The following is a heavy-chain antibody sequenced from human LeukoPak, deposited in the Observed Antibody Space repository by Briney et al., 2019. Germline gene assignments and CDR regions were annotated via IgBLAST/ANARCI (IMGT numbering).Heavy chain of an antibody. J-gene: IGHJ4*02. V-gene: IGHV3-33*01. CDR3: ARGRGMATTYFDY. CDR2: IWYDGSNK. D-gene: IGHD5-24*01. CDR1: GFTFSSYG. Sequence: PGRSLRLSCAASGFTFSSYGMHWVRQAPGKGLEWVAVIWYDGSNKYYADSMKGRFTISRDNSKNTLYLRMNSLRAEDTAVYYCARGRGMATTYFDYWGQGTLVTVSS.